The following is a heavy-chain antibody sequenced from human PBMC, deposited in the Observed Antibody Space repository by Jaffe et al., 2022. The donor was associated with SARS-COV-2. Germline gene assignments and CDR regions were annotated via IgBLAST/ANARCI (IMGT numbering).Heavy chain of an antibody. J-gene: IGHJ4*02. CDR1: GGSVTSSSYS. D-gene: IGHD1-26*01. CDR2: IYYSGSS. V-gene: IGHV4-39*01. CDR3: AGHGPQTVGWKKGLDY. Sequence: QLQLRESGPGLVKPSETLSLTCTVSGGSVTSSSYSWGWVRQPPGKGLEWIGSIYYSGSSYHNPSLKSRLTISVDTSNNQFSLKLSSVTAADTAVYFCAGHGPQTVGWKKGLDYWGQGTLVTVSS.